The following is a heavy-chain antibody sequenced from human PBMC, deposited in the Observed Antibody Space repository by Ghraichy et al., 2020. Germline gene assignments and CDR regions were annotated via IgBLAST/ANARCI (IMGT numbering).Heavy chain of an antibody. D-gene: IGHD3-9*01. Sequence: LSLTCAASGFTFSSYWMHWVRQAPGKGLVWVSHINSDGSSTSYADSVKGRFTISRDNAKNTLYLQMNSLRAEDTAVYYCARDLAYYDILTGYYYYYSMDVWGQGTTVTVSS. CDR3: ARDLAYYDILTGYYYYYSMDV. CDR1: GFTFSSYW. J-gene: IGHJ6*02. V-gene: IGHV3-74*01. CDR2: INSDGSST.